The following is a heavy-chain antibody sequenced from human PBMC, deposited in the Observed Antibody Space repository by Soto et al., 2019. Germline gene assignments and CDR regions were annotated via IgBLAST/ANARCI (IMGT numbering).Heavy chain of an antibody. V-gene: IGHV3-30*18. CDR2: ISYDGSNR. CDR1: GLTLSTYG. Sequence: PGGSLRLSCAASGLTLSTYGMHWIRPSPGQGLEWVALISYDGSNRNAADSVKGRFTISRDNSNNTLYLQMNSLRVEDTAVYYCAKDEVRTPSLYAKDVWGQSTTVTVAS. CDR3: AKDEVRTPSLYAKDV. D-gene: IGHD3-10*01. J-gene: IGHJ6*02.